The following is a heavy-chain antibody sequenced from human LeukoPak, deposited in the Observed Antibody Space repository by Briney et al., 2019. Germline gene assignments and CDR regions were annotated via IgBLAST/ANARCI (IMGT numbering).Heavy chain of an antibody. CDR2: IYHSGST. D-gene: IGHD2-21*01. J-gene: IGHJ4*02. Sequence: PSETLSLTCAVSGGSISSGSYSWSWIRQPPGKGLEWIGYIYHSGSTYYNPSLKSRVTISVDRSKNQFSLKLSSVTAADTAVYYCARGESGKLWWFDYWGQGTLVTVSS. CDR1: GGSISSGSYS. V-gene: IGHV4-30-2*01. CDR3: ARGESGKLWWFDY.